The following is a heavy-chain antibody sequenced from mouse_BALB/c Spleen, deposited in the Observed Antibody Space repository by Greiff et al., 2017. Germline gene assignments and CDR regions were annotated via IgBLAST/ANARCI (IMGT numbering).Heavy chain of an antibody. Sequence: EVKVVESGGGLVKPGGSLKLSCAASGFTFSSYGMSWVRQTPDKRLEWVATISSGGSYTYYPDSVKGRFTISRDNAKNTLYLQMSSLKSEDTAMYYCARPSDGFIDYWGQGTTLTVSS. CDR2: ISSGGSYT. J-gene: IGHJ2*01. CDR3: ARPSDGFIDY. D-gene: IGHD2-3*01. CDR1: GFTFSSYG. V-gene: IGHV5-6*03.